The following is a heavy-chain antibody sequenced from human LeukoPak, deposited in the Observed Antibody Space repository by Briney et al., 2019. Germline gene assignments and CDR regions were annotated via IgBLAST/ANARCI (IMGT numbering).Heavy chain of an antibody. V-gene: IGHV3-73*01. D-gene: IGHD3-22*01. Sequence: GGSLRLSCAASGFTFSGSAMHWVRQASGKGLEWVGRIRNKANSYATAYAASVKGRFTISRDDSKNTAYLQMNSLKTEDTAAYYCTRLDYYDSSGKDYWGQGTLVTVSS. CDR1: GFTFSGSA. CDR2: IRNKANSYAT. J-gene: IGHJ4*02. CDR3: TRLDYYDSSGKDY.